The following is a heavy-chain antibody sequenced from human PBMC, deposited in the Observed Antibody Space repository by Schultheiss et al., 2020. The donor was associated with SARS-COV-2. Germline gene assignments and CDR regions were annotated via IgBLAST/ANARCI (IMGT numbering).Heavy chain of an antibody. CDR3: ARTPATTAKSMDH. J-gene: IGHJ4*02. CDR1: GGSFCGYY. V-gene: IGHV4-34*01. D-gene: IGHD4-17*01. Sequence: SQTLSLTCVVYGGSFCGYYWRWIRQPPGKGLEWIREINHSESTNYNPSLKSRVTISVDTSKNQFSLKLSSVTAADTAVYYCARTPATTAKSMDHLGQGTLVTVSS. CDR2: INHSEST.